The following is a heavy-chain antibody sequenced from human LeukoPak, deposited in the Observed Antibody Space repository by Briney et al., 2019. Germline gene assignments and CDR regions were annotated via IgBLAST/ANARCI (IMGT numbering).Heavy chain of an antibody. Sequence: PGGSLRLSCVASGFTLSSYWMSWVRQAPGKGLEWVANIKQDGSEKYYVDSLKGRFTISRDNAKNSLYLQMNSLRAEDTAVYYCARKRLLWEDPGGFDPWGQGTLVTVSS. CDR3: ARKRLLWEDPGGFDP. CDR2: IKQDGSEK. J-gene: IGHJ5*02. D-gene: IGHD3-3*01. CDR1: GFTLSSYW. V-gene: IGHV3-7*01.